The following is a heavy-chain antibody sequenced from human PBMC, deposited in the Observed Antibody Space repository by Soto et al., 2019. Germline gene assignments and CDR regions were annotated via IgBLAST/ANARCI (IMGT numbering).Heavy chain of an antibody. Sequence: SVKVSCKASGGTFSSYAISWVRQAPGQGLEWMGGIIPIFGTANYAQKFQGRVTITADESTSTAYMELSSLRSEDTAVYYCAREALGPPLEHNWFDPWGQGTLVTVSS. CDR3: AREALGPPLEHNWFDP. D-gene: IGHD1-1*01. J-gene: IGHJ5*02. CDR1: GGTFSSYA. CDR2: IIPIFGTA. V-gene: IGHV1-69*13.